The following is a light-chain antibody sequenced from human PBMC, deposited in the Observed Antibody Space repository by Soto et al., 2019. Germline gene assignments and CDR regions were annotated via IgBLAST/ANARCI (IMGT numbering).Light chain of an antibody. V-gene: IGLV7-43*01. CDR3: LFYYGGAVV. CDR2: SKS. CDR1: TGAVTSGYY. J-gene: IGLJ2*01. Sequence: QTVVTQEPSLTVSPGGTVTLTCASSTGAVTSGYYPNWFQQKPGQAPRALIYSKSNKHSWTPTRFSGSLGGGKAALTLSGVPDEDEAEYYCLFYYGGAVVFGGGTKLTVL.